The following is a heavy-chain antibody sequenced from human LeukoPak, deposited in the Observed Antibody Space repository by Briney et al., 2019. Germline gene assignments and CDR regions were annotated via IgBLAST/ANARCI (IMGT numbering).Heavy chain of an antibody. CDR1: GGSFSGYY. J-gene: IGHJ6*04. Sequence: SETLSLTCAVYGGSFSGYYWSWIRQPPGKGLEWIGEINHSGSTNYNPSLKSRVTISVDTSKNQFSLKLSSVTAADTAVYYCARGGYCSSTSCSKSMDVWGKGTTVTVSS. CDR3: ARGGYCSSTSCSKSMDV. CDR2: INHSGST. D-gene: IGHD2-2*01. V-gene: IGHV4-34*01.